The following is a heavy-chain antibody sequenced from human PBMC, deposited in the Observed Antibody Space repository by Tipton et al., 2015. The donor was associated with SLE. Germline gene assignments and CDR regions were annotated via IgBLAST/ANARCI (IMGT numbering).Heavy chain of an antibody. CDR2: IYYSGST. J-gene: IGHJ4*02. CDR1: GGSVSSGSYY. D-gene: IGHD6-25*01. Sequence: TLSLTCTVSGGSVSSGSYYWSWIRQPPGKGLEWIGYIYYSGSTNYNPSLKSRVTISVDTSKNQFSLKLSSVTAADTAVYYCARGGSGWPFDYWGQGTLVTVSS. V-gene: IGHV4-61*01. CDR3: ARGGSGWPFDY.